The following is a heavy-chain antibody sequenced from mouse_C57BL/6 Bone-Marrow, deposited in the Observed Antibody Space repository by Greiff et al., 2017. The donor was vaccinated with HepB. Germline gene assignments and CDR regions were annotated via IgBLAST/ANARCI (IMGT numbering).Heavy chain of an antibody. CDR1: GYTFTSYG. Sequence: VQLQESGAELARPGASVKLSCKASGYTFTSYGISWVKQRTGQGLEWIGEIYPRSGNTYYNEKFKGKATLTEDKSSSTAYMELRSLTSEDSAVYFCARGGLFAYWGQGTLVTVSA. CDR3: ARGGLFAY. J-gene: IGHJ3*01. D-gene: IGHD3-3*01. CDR2: IYPRSGNT. V-gene: IGHV1-81*01.